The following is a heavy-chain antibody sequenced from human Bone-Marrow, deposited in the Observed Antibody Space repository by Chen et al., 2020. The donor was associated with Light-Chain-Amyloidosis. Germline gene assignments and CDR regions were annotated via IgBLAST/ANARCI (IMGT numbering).Heavy chain of an antibody. V-gene: IGHV3-23*04. J-gene: IGHJ4*02. CDR2: VSGSTVST. CDR3: TRKGGCFDF. D-gene: IGHD3-16*01. CDR1: GFNFSSFG. Sequence: EVQLVESGGGLVQPGGSLRLSCATSGFNFSSFGMSWVRQAPGKGLEWVSTVSGSTVSTYYAGAVKGRFIVSRDNSKSTLYLQMNSRRAGDTAVYFCTRKGGCFDFWGQGSLVTVSS.